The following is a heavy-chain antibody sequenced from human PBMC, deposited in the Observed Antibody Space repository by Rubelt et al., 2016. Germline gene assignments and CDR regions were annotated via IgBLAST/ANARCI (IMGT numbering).Heavy chain of an antibody. Sequence: QLQLQESGPGLVKPSETLSLTCTVSGGSISSSSYYWGWIRQPPGKGLEWIGSIFYSGSTYYNPSLKSPVTISVDTSKNQFSLKLSSVTAADTAVYYCAGHVRWLPRGYWGQGTLVTVSS. J-gene: IGHJ4*02. D-gene: IGHD6-19*01. V-gene: IGHV4-39*01. CDR2: IFYSGST. CDR1: GGSISSSSYY. CDR3: AGHVRWLPRGY.